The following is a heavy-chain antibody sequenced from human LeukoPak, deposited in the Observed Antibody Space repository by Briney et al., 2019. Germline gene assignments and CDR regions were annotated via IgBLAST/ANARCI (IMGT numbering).Heavy chain of an antibody. D-gene: IGHD5-24*01. Sequence: GGSLRLPCAASGFTFSSYSMNWVRQAPGKGLEWVSSISSSSSYIYYADSVKGRFTISRDNAKNSQYLQMNSLRAEDTAVYYCASVEMATITYWGQGTLVTVSS. CDR2: ISSSSSYI. J-gene: IGHJ4*02. CDR3: ASVEMATITY. V-gene: IGHV3-21*01. CDR1: GFTFSSYS.